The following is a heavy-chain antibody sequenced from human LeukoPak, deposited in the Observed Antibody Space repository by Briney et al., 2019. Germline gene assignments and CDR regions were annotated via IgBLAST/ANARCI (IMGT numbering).Heavy chain of an antibody. V-gene: IGHV4-39*01. D-gene: IGHD1-7*01. CDR3: ASSSRRTNLVDY. CDR1: GGSISRSSYY. J-gene: IGHJ4*02. CDR2: IYYSGST. Sequence: SETLSLTCTVSGGSISRSSYYWGWIRQPPGKGLEWIGSIYYSGSTYYNPSLKSRVTISVDTSKNQFSLKLSSVTAADTAVYYCASSSRRTNLVDYWGQGTLVTVSS.